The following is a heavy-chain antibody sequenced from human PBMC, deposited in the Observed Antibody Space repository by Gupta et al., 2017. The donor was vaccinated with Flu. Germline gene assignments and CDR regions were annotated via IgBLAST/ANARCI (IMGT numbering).Heavy chain of an antibody. CDR1: GFTFCSYE. D-gene: IGHD6-25*01. J-gene: IGHJ4*02. Sequence: VQLVESGGGLVQPGGSRRLSCAASGFTFCSYEITWVRQAPGKGLEWVSYISTSGSTMYYADSVKGRFTLSRDNAKNSLYLQMNSLRAEDTAVYYCARVGIRSGWGYFDYWGQGTLVTVSS. CDR2: ISTSGSTM. CDR3: ARVGIRSGWGYFDY. V-gene: IGHV3-48*03.